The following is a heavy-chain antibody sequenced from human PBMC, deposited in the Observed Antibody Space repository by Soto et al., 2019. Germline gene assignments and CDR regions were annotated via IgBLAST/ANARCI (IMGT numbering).Heavy chain of an antibody. Sequence: QLQLQESGSGLVKPSQTLSLTCAVSGGSISRGGYSWSWIRQPQGKGLEWIGYIYHSGSTYYNTSPKSRVAISVDRSKNQFSLKLSSVTAADTAVYYWARGMTTVTTLDYWGQGTLGTVSS. D-gene: IGHD4-4*01. CDR1: GGSISRGGYS. J-gene: IGHJ4*02. CDR3: ARGMTTVTTLDY. CDR2: IYHSGST. V-gene: IGHV4-30-2*01.